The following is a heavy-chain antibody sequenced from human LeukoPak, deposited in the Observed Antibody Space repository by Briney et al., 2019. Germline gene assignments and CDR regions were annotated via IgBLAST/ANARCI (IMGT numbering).Heavy chain of an antibody. CDR2: IYPGDSDT. D-gene: IGHD1-26*01. CDR3: ARPRSGSSFGAFDF. V-gene: IGHV5-51*01. Sequence: GESLKISCKGSGYNFTSYWIGWVRQMPGKGLEWMGVIYPGDSDTRYSPSFQGQVTISADKSISTAYLQWNTLKASDTAMYYCARPRSGSSFGAFDFWGQGTMVTVSS. CDR1: GYNFTSYW. J-gene: IGHJ3*01.